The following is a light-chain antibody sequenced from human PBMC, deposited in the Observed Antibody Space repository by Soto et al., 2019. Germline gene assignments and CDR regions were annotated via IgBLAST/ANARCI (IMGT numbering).Light chain of an antibody. V-gene: IGKV3-11*01. CDR3: QQFNNWPLT. CDR1: QSVSSY. Sequence: IALSESPATLACCPGERATRSCRASQSVSSYLGWYQQKPGEAPRLLIYDASIRATGIPARFSGSGSGIDFTLTISSLQPEDFAVYYCQQFNNWPLTFGGGTKVDI. J-gene: IGKJ4*01. CDR2: DAS.